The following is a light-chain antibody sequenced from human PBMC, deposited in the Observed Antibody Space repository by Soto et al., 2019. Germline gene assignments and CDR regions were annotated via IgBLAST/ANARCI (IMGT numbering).Light chain of an antibody. CDR3: QQYGSSPPPIT. V-gene: IGKV3-20*01. Sequence: EIVLTQSPGTLSLSPGERATLSCRASQSVSSSYLAWYQQKPGQAPRLLIYGASSRATGIPDRFSGSGSGTDFTLTISRLEPEDFAVYYCQQYGSSPPPITFGQGTRLEI. CDR2: GAS. CDR1: QSVSSSY. J-gene: IGKJ5*01.